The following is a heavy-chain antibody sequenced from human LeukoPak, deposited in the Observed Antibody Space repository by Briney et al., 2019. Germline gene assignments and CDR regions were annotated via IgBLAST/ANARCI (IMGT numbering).Heavy chain of an antibody. CDR2: IDSSGSNI. CDR1: GFTFSSYE. CDR3: AKDHGSSDWYYFDY. D-gene: IGHD6-13*01. Sequence: GGSLRLSCAASGFTFSSYEMNWVRQAPGKGLEWVSYIDSSGSNIHYADSVKGRFTISRDNAKNSLYLQMNTLRADDTAVYYCAKDHGSSDWYYFDYWGQGTLVTVSS. J-gene: IGHJ4*02. V-gene: IGHV3-48*03.